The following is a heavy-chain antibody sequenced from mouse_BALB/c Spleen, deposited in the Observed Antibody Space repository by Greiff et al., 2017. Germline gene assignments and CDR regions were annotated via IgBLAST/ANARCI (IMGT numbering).Heavy chain of an antibody. CDR3: ARGYGYDAWFAY. J-gene: IGHJ3*01. D-gene: IGHD2-2*01. Sequence: VQLQQSGAELVRPGTSVKVSCKASGYAFTNYLIEWVKQRPGQGLEWIGVINPGSGGTNYNEKFKGKATLTADKSSSTAYMQLSSLTSDDSAVYFCARGYGYDAWFAYWGQGTLVTVSA. CDR2: INPGSGGT. CDR1: GYAFTNYL. V-gene: IGHV1-54*01.